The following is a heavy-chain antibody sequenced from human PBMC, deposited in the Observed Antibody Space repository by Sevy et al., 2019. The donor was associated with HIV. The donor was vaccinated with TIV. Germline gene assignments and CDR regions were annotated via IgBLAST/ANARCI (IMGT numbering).Heavy chain of an antibody. D-gene: IGHD2-2*02. CDR2: ISAYNGNT. J-gene: IGHJ1*01. Sequence: ASVKVSCKASGYTFTSYGISWVRQAPGQGLEWMGWISAYNGNTNYAQKLQGRVTMTTDPSTSTAYMERRSLRSDDTAVYYCARGLHCSSTSCYTGGGYFQHWGQGTLVTVSS. CDR1: GYTFTSYG. CDR3: ARGLHCSSTSCYTGGGYFQH. V-gene: IGHV1-18*01.